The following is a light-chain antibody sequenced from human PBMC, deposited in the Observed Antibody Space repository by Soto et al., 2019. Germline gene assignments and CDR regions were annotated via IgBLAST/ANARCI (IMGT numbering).Light chain of an antibody. CDR3: QQGFSRPRT. CDR2: TTS. Sequence: DIQMTQSPSSLSASVGDRVTITCRASQSIRSDLNWYQQRPGKAPKLLIYTTSNSESGVPSRFSGSGSGTDFTLTISNLQPEDFATYFCQQGFSRPRTFGLGTTVEVK. J-gene: IGKJ1*01. V-gene: IGKV1-39*01. CDR1: QSIRSD.